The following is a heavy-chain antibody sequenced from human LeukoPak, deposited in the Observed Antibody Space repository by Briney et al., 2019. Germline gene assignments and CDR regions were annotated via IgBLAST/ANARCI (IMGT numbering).Heavy chain of an antibody. Sequence: SETLSLTCAVYGGSFSGYYWGWIRQPPGKGLEWIGEINHSGSTNYNPSLKSRVTISVDTSKNQFSLKLSSVTAADTAVYYCARGITMIVVVTYNWFDPWGQGTLVTVSS. D-gene: IGHD3-22*01. V-gene: IGHV4-34*01. J-gene: IGHJ5*02. CDR1: GGSFSGYY. CDR3: ARGITMIVVVTYNWFDP. CDR2: INHSGST.